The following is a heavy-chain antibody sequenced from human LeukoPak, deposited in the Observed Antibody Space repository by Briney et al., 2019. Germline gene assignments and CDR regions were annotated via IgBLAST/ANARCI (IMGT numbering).Heavy chain of an antibody. CDR3: ARETTYYYGSGSYYNVRFDY. CDR1: GGSISSYY. D-gene: IGHD3-10*01. J-gene: IGHJ4*02. Sequence: PSETLSLTCTVSGGSISSYYWGWIRQPAGKGLEWIGGIYTSGSTNYNPSLKSRVTMSVDTSKNQFSLKLSSVTAADTAVYYCARETTYYYGSGSYYNVRFDYWGQGTLVTVSS. CDR2: IYTSGST. V-gene: IGHV4-4*07.